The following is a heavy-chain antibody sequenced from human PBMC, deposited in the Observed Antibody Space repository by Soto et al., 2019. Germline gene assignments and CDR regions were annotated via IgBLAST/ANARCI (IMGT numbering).Heavy chain of an antibody. V-gene: IGHV1-69*02. Sequence: SVKVSCKASGGTFSRYTISWVRQAPGQGLEWMGRIIPLLGIANYAQKFQGRVTITADKSTSTAYMELSSLRSEDTAVYYCALVVVAATRAFDIWGQGTMVTVSS. CDR3: ALVVVAATRAFDI. CDR1: GGTFSRYT. CDR2: IIPLLGIA. J-gene: IGHJ3*02. D-gene: IGHD2-15*01.